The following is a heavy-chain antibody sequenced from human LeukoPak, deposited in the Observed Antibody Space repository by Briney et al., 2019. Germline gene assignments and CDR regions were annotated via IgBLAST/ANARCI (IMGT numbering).Heavy chain of an antibody. CDR3: ARDRDGGKRSFDY. CDR2: ISSSSSYI. V-gene: IGHV3-21*01. Sequence: KAGGSLRLSCAASGFTFSSYSMNWVRQAPGKGLEWVSSISSSSSYIYYADSVKGRFTISRDNAKNSLYLQMNSLRAEDTAVYYCARDRDGGKRSFDYWGQGTLVTVSS. D-gene: IGHD2-15*01. J-gene: IGHJ4*02. CDR1: GFTFSSYS.